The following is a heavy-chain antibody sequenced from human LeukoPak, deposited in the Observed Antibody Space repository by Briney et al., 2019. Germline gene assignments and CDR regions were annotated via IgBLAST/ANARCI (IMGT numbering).Heavy chain of an antibody. D-gene: IGHD5-18*01. CDR3: ARQPSATAAFDI. J-gene: IGHJ3*02. Sequence: SETLSLTCVVSGGSINNYYWSWIRQPPGRGLEWIAYIYSSGNTNYNPSFKSRVTVSVDTSKNQLSLRLTSVAAADTAIYYCARQPSATAAFDIWGQGTMVIVSS. CDR2: IYSSGNT. CDR1: GGSINNYY. V-gene: IGHV4-59*08.